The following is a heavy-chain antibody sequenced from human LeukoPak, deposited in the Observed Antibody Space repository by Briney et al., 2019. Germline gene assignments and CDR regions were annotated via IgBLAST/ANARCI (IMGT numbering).Heavy chain of an antibody. CDR1: GYTFTSYH. CDR2: ISPSGGST. J-gene: IGHJ4*02. CDR3: ARALGSQRDS. D-gene: IGHD7-27*01. V-gene: IGHV1-46*01. Sequence: GASVKVSCKASGYTFTSYHMHWVRQAPGQGLEWMGIISPSGGSTRYAQKFQGRVTVTSDTSISTAYMELSRLTSDDTAVFYCARALGSQRDSWGQGTLVTVSS.